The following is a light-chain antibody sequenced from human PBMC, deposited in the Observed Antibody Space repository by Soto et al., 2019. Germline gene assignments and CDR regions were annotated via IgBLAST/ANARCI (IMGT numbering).Light chain of an antibody. CDR1: ESVRGK. CDR2: HAF. J-gene: IGKJ1*01. CDR3: LQDYGDSWT. V-gene: IGKV3-15*01. Sequence: EIVMTHSLSTLSVSPRERATLSCRASESVRGKVAWYQHKPGQAPRLLIYHAFTRATGIPDRFSGSGSGTEYTLTISSLQPEDFASYYCLQDYGDSWTFGQGTKVDIK.